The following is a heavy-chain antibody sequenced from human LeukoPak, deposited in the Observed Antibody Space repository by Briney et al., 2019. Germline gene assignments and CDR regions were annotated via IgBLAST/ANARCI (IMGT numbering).Heavy chain of an antibody. Sequence: GGSLRLSCAASGFTFSSYSMNWVRQAPGKGLEWVSSISSSSSYIYYADSVKGRFTISRDNAKNSLYLQMNSLRAEDTAVYYCARSRSSGWPDPWGQGTLVTVSS. J-gene: IGHJ5*02. CDR1: GFTFSSYS. V-gene: IGHV3-21*01. D-gene: IGHD6-19*01. CDR2: ISSSSSYI. CDR3: ARSRSSGWPDP.